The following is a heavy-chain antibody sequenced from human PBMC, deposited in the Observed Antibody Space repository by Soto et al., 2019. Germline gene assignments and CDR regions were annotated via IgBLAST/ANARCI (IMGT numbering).Heavy chain of an antibody. CDR3: ARGNSYYYDSSDAFDI. D-gene: IGHD3-22*01. V-gene: IGHV1-8*01. CDR1: GFTFTSYD. Sequence: ASVKVSCKASGFTFTSYDVKSVRHATGQGLEWMGWMNPNSGNTGYAQKFQGRVTMTRNTSISTAYMELSSLRSEDTAVYYCARGNSYYYDSSDAFDIWGEGTMVTVSS. CDR2: MNPNSGNT. J-gene: IGHJ3*02.